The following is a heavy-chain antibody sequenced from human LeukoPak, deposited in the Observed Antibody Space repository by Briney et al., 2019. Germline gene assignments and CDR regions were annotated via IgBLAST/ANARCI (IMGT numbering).Heavy chain of an antibody. Sequence: ASVKVSCKASGYTFTSYGISWVRQAPGQRLEWMGWINAGNGNTKYSQKFQGRVTITRDTSASTAYMELSSLRSEDTAVYYCARDPPYGPLFDYGGKEPLVTVPS. CDR2: INAGNGNT. CDR3: ARDPPYGPLFDY. CDR1: GYTFTSYG. J-gene: IGHJ4*02. V-gene: IGHV1-3*01. D-gene: IGHD4-17*01.